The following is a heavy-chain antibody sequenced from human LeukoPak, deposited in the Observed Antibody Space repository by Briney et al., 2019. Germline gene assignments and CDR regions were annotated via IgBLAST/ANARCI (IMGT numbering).Heavy chain of an antibody. CDR3: AKSPIGYCTNGVCQSFDY. CDR1: GFTFSSHA. V-gene: IGHV3-23*01. D-gene: IGHD2-8*01. CDR2: ISGSGGST. J-gene: IGHJ4*02. Sequence: GGSLRLSCAASGFTFSSHAMSWVRQAPGKGLEWVSAISGSGGSTYYADSVKGRFTISRDNSKNTLYLQMNSLRAEDTAVYYCAKSPIGYCTNGVCQSFDYWGQGTLVTVSS.